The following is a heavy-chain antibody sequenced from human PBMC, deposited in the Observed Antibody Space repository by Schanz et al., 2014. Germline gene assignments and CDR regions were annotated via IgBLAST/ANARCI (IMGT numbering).Heavy chain of an antibody. CDR1: GGTFSSYT. V-gene: IGHV1-69*08. D-gene: IGHD3-22*01. Sequence: QVLQVQSGSEVKKPGSSVKVSCTASGGTFSSYTISWIRQAPGQGLEWMGRIIPILVIANYAQKFQSRVTNTADKSTSTAYMDLRSLRSEDTAMYYCARDYYDSSGYYYCDYWGQGTLVTVSS. CDR3: ARDYYDSSGYYYCDY. CDR2: IIPILVIA. J-gene: IGHJ4*02.